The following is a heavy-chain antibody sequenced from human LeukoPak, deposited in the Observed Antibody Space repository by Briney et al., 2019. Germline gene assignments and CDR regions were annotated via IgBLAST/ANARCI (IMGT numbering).Heavy chain of an antibody. D-gene: IGHD5-24*01. J-gene: IGHJ3*02. V-gene: IGHV4-34*01. Sequence: SETLSLTCAVYGGSFSNYYWSWIRQPPGKGLEWIGEINHSGSTNYNPSLKSRVTISVDTSKNQFSLKLSSVTAADTAVYYCARPYNLAAFDIWGQGTMVTVSS. CDR2: INHSGST. CDR3: ARPYNLAAFDI. CDR1: GGSFSNYY.